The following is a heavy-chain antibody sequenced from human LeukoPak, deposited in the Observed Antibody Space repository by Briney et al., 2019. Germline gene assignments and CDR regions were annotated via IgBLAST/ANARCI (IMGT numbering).Heavy chain of an antibody. CDR3: ARAATGGNWNYLYYYYYMDV. CDR1: GFTFSNYA. J-gene: IGHJ6*03. CDR2: INSDGSST. V-gene: IGHV3-74*01. D-gene: IGHD1-7*01. Sequence: QAGGSLRLSCAASGFTFSNYAMSWVRQAPGKGLVWVSRINSDGSSTSYADSVKGRFTISRDNAKNTLYLQMNSLRAEDTAVYYCARAATGGNWNYLYYYYYMDVWGKGTTVTVSS.